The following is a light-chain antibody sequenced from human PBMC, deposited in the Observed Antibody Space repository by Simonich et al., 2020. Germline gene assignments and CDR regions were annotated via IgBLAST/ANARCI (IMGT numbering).Light chain of an antibody. CDR3: LLYYGGAWV. Sequence: QTVVTQEPSLTVSPGGTVTLTCASSTGGVTSGYYPNWFQQKPGQAPRALIYSTSNKHPWTPARFSGSLLGGKAALTLSGVQPEDEAEYYCLLYYGGAWVFGGGTKLTVL. J-gene: IGLJ3*02. CDR2: STS. V-gene: IGLV7-43*01. CDR1: TGGVTSGYY.